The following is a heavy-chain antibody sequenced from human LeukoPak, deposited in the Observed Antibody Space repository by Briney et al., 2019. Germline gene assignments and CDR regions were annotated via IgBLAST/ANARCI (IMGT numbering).Heavy chain of an antibody. CDR3: ARSFRFTSGWPFDY. D-gene: IGHD6-19*01. J-gene: IGHJ4*02. CDR2: IRNKPNSYTT. Sequence: GGSLRLSCAASGFTFSDHYMDWVRQAPGKGLEWVGRIRNKPNSYTTGYAAPVKGRFAISRDDSKNSLYPQMDSLKTEDTAVYYCARSFRFTSGWPFDYWGQGTLVTVSS. CDR1: GFTFSDHY. V-gene: IGHV3-72*01.